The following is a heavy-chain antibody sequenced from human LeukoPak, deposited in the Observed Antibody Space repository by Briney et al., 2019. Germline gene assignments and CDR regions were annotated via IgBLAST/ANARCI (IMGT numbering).Heavy chain of an antibody. V-gene: IGHV4-39*07. J-gene: IGHJ4*02. Sequence: SETLSLTCTVSGGSISSSSYYWGWIRQPPGKGLEWIGSIYYSGSTYYNPSLKSRVTISVDTSKNQFSLKLGSVTAADTAVYYCARRDLVIDYWGQGTLDTVSS. CDR1: GGSISSSSYY. CDR3: ARRDLVIDY. CDR2: IYYSGST. D-gene: IGHD3-10*01.